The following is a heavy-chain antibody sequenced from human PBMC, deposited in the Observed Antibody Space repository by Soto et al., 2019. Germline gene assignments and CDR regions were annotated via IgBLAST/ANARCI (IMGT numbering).Heavy chain of an antibody. CDR3: ARAIAAAGPPGGDDAFDI. D-gene: IGHD6-13*01. Sequence: SETLSLTCTVSGGSISSYYWSWTRQPPGKGLEWIGYIYYSGSTNYNPSLKSRVTISVDTSKNQFSLKLSSVTAADTAVYYCARAIAAAGPPGGDDAFDIWGQGTMVTVSS. CDR2: IYYSGST. CDR1: GGSISSYY. J-gene: IGHJ3*02. V-gene: IGHV4-59*01.